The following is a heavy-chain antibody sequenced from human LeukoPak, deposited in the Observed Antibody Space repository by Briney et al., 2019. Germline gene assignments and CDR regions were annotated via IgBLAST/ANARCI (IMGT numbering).Heavy chain of an antibody. V-gene: IGHV1-24*01. CDR2: FDPEDGET. CDR1: GCTLTELS. J-gene: IGHJ6*03. D-gene: IGHD2/OR15-2a*01. CDR3: PXXXXXXXXXXXXXYRVYYYYYMDV. Sequence: ASVKVSCKVSGCTLTELSMHWVRQAPGKGLEWMGGFDPEDGETIYAQKFQGRVTMTEDTSTDTAYMELSSLRSEDTAVYYCPXXXXXXXXXXXXXYRVYYYYYMDVWGKGTTVTVSS.